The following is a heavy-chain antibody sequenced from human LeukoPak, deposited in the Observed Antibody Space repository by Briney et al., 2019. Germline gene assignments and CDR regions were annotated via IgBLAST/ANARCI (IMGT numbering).Heavy chain of an antibody. D-gene: IGHD3-22*01. Sequence: GASVTVSCKATSRISWVRQAPGQGLEWMGWIGTYGGDTYYAQKFQCRITVTTDTSTSTVYIELRNLRSDDTAVYYCARDLWNFYDDSGYNRDFDSWGQGTLVTVSS. CDR2: IGTYGGDT. CDR3: ARDLWNFYDDSGYNRDFDS. CDR1: TSR. V-gene: IGHV1-18*01. J-gene: IGHJ5*01.